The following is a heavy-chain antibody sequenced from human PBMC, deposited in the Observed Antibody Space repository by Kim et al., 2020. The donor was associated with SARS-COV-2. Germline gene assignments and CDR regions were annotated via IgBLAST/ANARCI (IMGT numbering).Heavy chain of an antibody. D-gene: IGHD2-21*02. V-gene: IGHV3-21*01. CDR1: GFTFSSYS. Sequence: GGSLRLSCAASGFTFSSYSMNWVRQAPGKGLEWVSSISGSSSYIYYADSVKGRFTISRDNAENSLYLQMSSLRAEDTAVYYCTTGRGHYCGGDCSLFYWGQGTLVTVSS. CDR3: TTGRGHYCGGDCSLFY. J-gene: IGHJ4*02. CDR2: ISGSSSYI.